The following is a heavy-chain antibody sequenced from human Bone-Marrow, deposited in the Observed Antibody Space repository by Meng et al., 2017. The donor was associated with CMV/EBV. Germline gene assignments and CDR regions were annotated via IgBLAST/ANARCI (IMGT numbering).Heavy chain of an antibody. CDR1: GGSCSGYY. Sequence: SQTLSLTCAVYGGSCSGYYSSWIRQPPGKGLEWIGEINHSGSTNYNPSLKSRVTISVDTSKNQFSLKLSSVTAADTAVYYCARCPDIVVVSAAQRGYSYGRLYYYYGMDVCGQGTTVTVSS. D-gene: IGHD2-2*01. V-gene: IGHV4-34*01. J-gene: IGHJ6*02. CDR3: ARCPDIVVVSAAQRGYSYGRLYYYYGMDV. CDR2: INHSGST.